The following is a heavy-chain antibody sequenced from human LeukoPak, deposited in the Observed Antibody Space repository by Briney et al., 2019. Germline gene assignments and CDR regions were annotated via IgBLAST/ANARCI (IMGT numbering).Heavy chain of an antibody. J-gene: IGHJ6*02. CDR1: GFTVSDDN. CDR3: ARSIGLTGGGVDV. V-gene: IGHV3-11*01. Sequence: GGSLRLSCAASGFTVSDDNMNWVRQAPGKGREWVSYITNGGSTIHHADSVKGRFTISRDNAKKTLYLQMNSLRAEDTAVYYCARSIGLTGGGVDVWGQGTTVTVSS. D-gene: IGHD3-9*01. CDR2: ITNGGSTI.